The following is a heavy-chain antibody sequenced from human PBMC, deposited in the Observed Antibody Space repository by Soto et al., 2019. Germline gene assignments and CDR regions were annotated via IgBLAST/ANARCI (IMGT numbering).Heavy chain of an antibody. J-gene: IGHJ4*02. D-gene: IGHD2-15*01. CDR3: ARARLTDIVVVVAAGIFDY. V-gene: IGHV1-18*01. Sequence: ASVKVSCKASGYTFTSYGISWVRQAPGQGLEWMGWISAYNGNTNYAQKLQGRVTMTTDTSTSTAYMELRSLRSDDTAVYYCARARLTDIVVVVAAGIFDYWGQGTLVTVSS. CDR1: GYTFTSYG. CDR2: ISAYNGNT.